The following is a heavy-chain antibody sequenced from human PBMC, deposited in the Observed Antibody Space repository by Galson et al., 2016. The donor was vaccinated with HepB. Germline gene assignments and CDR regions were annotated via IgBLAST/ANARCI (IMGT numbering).Heavy chain of an antibody. CDR1: GDIFTTYA. V-gene: IGHV1-69*06. D-gene: IGHD6-19*01. Sequence: SVKVSCKASGDIFTTYAISWVRQAPGQGLEWMGGIIPIFGAKSYPKKFQGRLTLAADTSTTTAYMELNSLRPGDTAVYYCARDSAVAGSIAPLGFDIWGQGTFVTVSS. CDR3: ARDSAVAGSIAPLGFDI. CDR2: IIPIFGAK. J-gene: IGHJ3*02.